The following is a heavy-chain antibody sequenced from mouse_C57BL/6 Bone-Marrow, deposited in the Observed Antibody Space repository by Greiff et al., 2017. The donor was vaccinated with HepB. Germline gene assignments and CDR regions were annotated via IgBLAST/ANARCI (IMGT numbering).Heavy chain of an antibody. V-gene: IGHV1-63*01. CDR1: GYTFTNYW. CDR2: IYPGGGYT. J-gene: IGHJ1*03. D-gene: IGHD2-4*01. CDR3: ARWRITTWYFDV. Sequence: LQESGAELVRPGTSVKMSCKASGYTFTNYWIGWAKQRPGHGLEWIGDIYPGGGYTNYNEKFKGKATLTADKSSSTAYMQFSSLTSEDSAIYYCARWRITTWYFDVWGTGTTVTVSS.